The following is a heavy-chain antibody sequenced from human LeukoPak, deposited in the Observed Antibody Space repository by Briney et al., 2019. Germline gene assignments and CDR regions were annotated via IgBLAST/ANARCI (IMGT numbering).Heavy chain of an antibody. CDR3: ARRGSGWYLRHFDY. V-gene: IGHV4-34*01. Sequence: SETLSLTCAVYGGSFSGYYWSWIRQPPGKGLEWIGEINHSGSTNYNPSLKSRVTISVDTSKNQFSLKLSSVTAADTAAYYCARRGSGWYLRHFDYWGQGTLVTVSS. CDR1: GGSFSGYY. D-gene: IGHD6-19*01. CDR2: INHSGST. J-gene: IGHJ4*02.